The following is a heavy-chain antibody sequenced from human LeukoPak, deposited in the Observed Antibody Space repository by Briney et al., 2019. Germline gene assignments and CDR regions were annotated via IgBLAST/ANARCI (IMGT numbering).Heavy chain of an antibody. CDR2: IRSKAYGGTT. V-gene: IGHV3-49*04. CDR3: TRVRIAVAGRGRYFDY. J-gene: IGHJ4*02. D-gene: IGHD6-19*01. CDR1: GFTFGDYA. Sequence: HPGGSLRLSCTASGFTFGDYAMSWVRQAPGKGLEWVGFIRSKAYGGTTEYAASMKGRFTISRDDSKSIAYLQMNSLKTEDTAVYYCTRVRIAVAGRGRYFDYWGQGTLVTVSS.